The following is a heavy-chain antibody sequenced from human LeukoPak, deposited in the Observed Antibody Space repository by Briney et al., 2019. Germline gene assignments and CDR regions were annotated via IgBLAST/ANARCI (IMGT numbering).Heavy chain of an antibody. Sequence: SVEVSCKASGGTFSSYAISWVRQAPGQGLEWMGRIIPIFGIANYAQKFQGRVTITADKSTSTAYMELSSLRSEDTAVYYCAGGAAADLYFDYWGQGTLVTVSS. CDR1: GGTFSSYA. CDR2: IIPIFGIA. CDR3: AGGAAADLYFDY. J-gene: IGHJ4*02. D-gene: IGHD6-13*01. V-gene: IGHV1-69*04.